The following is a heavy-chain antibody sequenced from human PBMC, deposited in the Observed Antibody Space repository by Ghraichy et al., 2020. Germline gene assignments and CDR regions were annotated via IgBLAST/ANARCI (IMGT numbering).Heavy chain of an antibody. J-gene: IGHJ4*02. V-gene: IGHV3-21*01. CDR3: ARDLTSKHVVVTGTAYAPDY. Sequence: GGSLRLSFAASGFTFSSYSMNWVRQAPGKGLEWVSSISSSSSYIYYADSVKGRFTISRDNAKNSLYLQMNSLRAEDTAVYYCARDLTSKHVVVTGTAYAPDYWGQGTLVTVSS. CDR2: ISSSSSYI. D-gene: IGHD2-21*02. CDR1: GFTFSSYS.